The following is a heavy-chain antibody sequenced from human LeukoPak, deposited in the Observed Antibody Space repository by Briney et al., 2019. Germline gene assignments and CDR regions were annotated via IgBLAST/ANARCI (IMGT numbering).Heavy chain of an antibody. V-gene: IGHV7-4-1*02. CDR3: ARWVAAADP. CDR1: GYTFTSYA. Sequence: ASVKVSCKASGYTFTSYAMNWVRQAPGQGLEWMGWINTNTGNPTYAQGFTGRFVFSLDTSVTTAYLQITSLKTEDTAVYYCARWVAAADPWGQGTLVTVSS. J-gene: IGHJ5*02. D-gene: IGHD6-13*01. CDR2: INTNTGNP.